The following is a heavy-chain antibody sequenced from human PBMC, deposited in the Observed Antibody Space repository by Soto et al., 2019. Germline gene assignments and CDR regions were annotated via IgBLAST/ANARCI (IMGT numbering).Heavy chain of an antibody. CDR1: GFTFSDHA. V-gene: IGHV3-33*08. CDR2: VWFDGGNK. CDR3: ARDPAGDYTLYHYYTMDV. Sequence: GGSLRLSCEASGFTFSDHAMHWVRQAPGKGLEWVAVVWFDGGNKFYTDSVKGRFTISRDNSKNTLFLQMNSLRVVDTAVYYCARDPAGDYTLYHYYTMDVWGQGTPVTVSS. D-gene: IGHD4-17*01. J-gene: IGHJ6*02.